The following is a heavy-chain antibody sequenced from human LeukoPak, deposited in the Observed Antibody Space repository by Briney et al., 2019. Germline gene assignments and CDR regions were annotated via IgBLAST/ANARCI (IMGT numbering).Heavy chain of an antibody. V-gene: IGHV3-7*01. CDR3: ARGNRSYFDWLFWY. D-gene: IGHD3-9*01. Sequence: PGGSLRLSCAASGFTFSSYWMSWVRQAPGKGLEWVANIKQDGSEKYYVDSVKGRFTISRDNAKNSLYLQMNSLRAEDTAVYYCARGNRSYFDWLFWYWGQGTLVTVSS. J-gene: IGHJ4*02. CDR1: GFTFSSYW. CDR2: IKQDGSEK.